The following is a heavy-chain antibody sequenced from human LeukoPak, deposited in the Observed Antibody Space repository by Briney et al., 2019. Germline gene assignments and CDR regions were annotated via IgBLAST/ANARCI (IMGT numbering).Heavy chain of an antibody. D-gene: IGHD3-9*01. CDR3: AREIDYDILTGYSSPPGV. J-gene: IGHJ4*02. CDR1: GFTFSSYW. Sequence: GGSLRLSCAASGFTFSSYWMHWVRQAPGKGLVWVSRINSDGSSTSYADSVKGRFAISRDNAKNTLYLQMNSLRAEDTAVYYCAREIDYDILTGYSSPPGVWGQGTLVTVSS. CDR2: INSDGSST. V-gene: IGHV3-74*01.